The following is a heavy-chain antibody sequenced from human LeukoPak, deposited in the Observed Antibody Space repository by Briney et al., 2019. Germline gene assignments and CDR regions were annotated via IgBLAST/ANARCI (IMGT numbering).Heavy chain of an antibody. Sequence: PGGSLRLSCAASGFTFSNAWMSWVRQAPGKGLEWVGRIKSKTDGGTTDYAAPVKGRFTISRDDSENTLYLQMNSLKTEDTAVYYCTTDTYYDFWSGYYSLDYWGQGTLVTVSS. J-gene: IGHJ4*02. V-gene: IGHV3-15*07. CDR3: TTDTYYDFWSGYYSLDY. CDR1: GFTFSNAW. D-gene: IGHD3-3*01. CDR2: IKSKTDGGTT.